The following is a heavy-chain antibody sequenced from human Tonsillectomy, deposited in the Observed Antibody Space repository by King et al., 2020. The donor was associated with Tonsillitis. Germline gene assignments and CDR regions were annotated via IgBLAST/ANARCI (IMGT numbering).Heavy chain of an antibody. CDR3: AKSLKGSITMIVVVIRDAFDI. J-gene: IGHJ3*02. Sequence: VQLVESGGGVVQPGGSLRLSCAASGFTFSNYAMSWVRQAPGKGLEWVSAIGGSGGSTYYADSVKGRFTISRDNSKNTLYLQMNSLRAEDTAVYYCAKSLKGSITMIVVVIRDAFDIWGQGTMVTVSS. CDR1: GFTFSNYA. CDR2: IGGSGGST. V-gene: IGHV3-23*04. D-gene: IGHD3-22*01.